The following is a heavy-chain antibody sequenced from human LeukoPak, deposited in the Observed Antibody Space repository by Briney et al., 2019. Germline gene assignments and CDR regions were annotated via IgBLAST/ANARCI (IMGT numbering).Heavy chain of an antibody. CDR1: GLTFSDFW. V-gene: IGHV3-74*01. Sequence: GSLRLSCAASGLTFSDFWLHWVRQPPGKGLVWVALVKGDGRTTIYADSVKGRFTISRDNAKNTLYLQMNSLRADDSGVYYCATGHSYGYDYWGQGVLVTVSS. D-gene: IGHD5-18*01. CDR3: ATGHSYGYDY. J-gene: IGHJ4*02. CDR2: VKGDGRTT.